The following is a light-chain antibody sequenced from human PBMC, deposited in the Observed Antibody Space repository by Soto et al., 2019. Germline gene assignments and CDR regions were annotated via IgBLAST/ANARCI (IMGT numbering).Light chain of an antibody. J-gene: IGKJ1*01. Sequence: EIVLTQSPGTLSLAPGERATLSCRASQSVSSIYLVWYQQKPGQAPRLLIYGASSRATGIPDRFSGSGSGTDFTLTISRLEPEDFAVYYCQQYDSSSWTFGQGTKVEIK. CDR2: GAS. CDR1: QSVSSIY. CDR3: QQYDSSSWT. V-gene: IGKV3-20*01.